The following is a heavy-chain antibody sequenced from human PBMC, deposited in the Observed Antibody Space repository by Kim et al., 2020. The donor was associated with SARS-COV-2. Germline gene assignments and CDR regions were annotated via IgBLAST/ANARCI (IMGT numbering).Heavy chain of an antibody. CDR2: ITTGGYT. CDR3: VREEGAYAMD. V-gene: IGHV3-53*01. Sequence: GGSLRLSCEVLGFSVRNNYMTWVRQAPGKGLEWVSTITTGGYTYSADSVKGRFSVSRDSSQNTLYLQMDRLRGEDTAVYYCVREEGAYAMDWGHGALVTVS. D-gene: IGHD5-12*01. J-gene: IGHJ4*01. CDR1: GFSVRNNY.